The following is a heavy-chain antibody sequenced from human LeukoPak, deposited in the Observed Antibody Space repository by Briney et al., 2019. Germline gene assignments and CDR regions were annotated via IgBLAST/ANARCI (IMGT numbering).Heavy chain of an antibody. D-gene: IGHD4-17*01. J-gene: IGHJ6*03. CDR1: GFTFSDYY. V-gene: IGHV3-11*01. CDR2: IGSSGSTI. Sequence: GGSLRLSCAASGFTFSDYYMSWIRQAPGKGLEWVSYIGSSGSTIYYADSVKGRFTISRDNAKNSLYLQMNSLRAEDTAVYYCARDRNYGDYVYYYYYYMDVWGKGTTVTVSS. CDR3: ARDRNYGDYVYYYYYYMDV.